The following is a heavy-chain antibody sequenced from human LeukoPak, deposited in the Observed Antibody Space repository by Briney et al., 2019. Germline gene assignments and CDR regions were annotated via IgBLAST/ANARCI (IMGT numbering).Heavy chain of an antibody. D-gene: IGHD3-9*01. Sequence: GGSLRLSCAASGFTFSSYAMSWVRQAPGKGLEWVSVIYSGGSTYYADSVKGRFTISRDNSKNTLYLQMNSLRAEDTAVYYCARGSENYDILTGYYSPNLDYWGQGTLVTVSS. CDR3: ARGSENYDILTGYYSPNLDY. V-gene: IGHV3-66*01. CDR1: GFTFSSYA. J-gene: IGHJ4*02. CDR2: IYSGGST.